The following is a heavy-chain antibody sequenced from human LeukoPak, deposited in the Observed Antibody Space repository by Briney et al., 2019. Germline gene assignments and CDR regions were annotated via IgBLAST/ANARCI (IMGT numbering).Heavy chain of an antibody. V-gene: IGHV3-7*03. CDR2: IKQDGSEK. Sequence: SSSTYYWGWIRQPPGKGLEWVANIKQDGSEKYYVDSVKGRFTISRDNAKNSLYLQMNSLRAEDTAVYYCAKGSVVAATRGYFDYWGQGTLVTVSS. J-gene: IGHJ4*02. D-gene: IGHD2-15*01. CDR1: SSSTYY. CDR3: AKGSVVAATRGYFDY.